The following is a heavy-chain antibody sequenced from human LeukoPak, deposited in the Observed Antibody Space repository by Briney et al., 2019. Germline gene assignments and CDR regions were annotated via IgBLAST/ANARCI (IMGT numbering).Heavy chain of an antibody. V-gene: IGHV4-59*01. Sequence: SETLSLTCAVYGGSFSGYYWSWIRQPPGKGLEWIGYIYYSGTTNYNPSLKSRVTISVDTSKNQFSLKLSSVTAADTAVYYCARTTGRYLQFDPWGQGTLVTVSS. CDR2: IYYSGTT. CDR1: GGSFSGYY. CDR3: ARTTGRYLQFDP. D-gene: IGHD3-9*01. J-gene: IGHJ5*02.